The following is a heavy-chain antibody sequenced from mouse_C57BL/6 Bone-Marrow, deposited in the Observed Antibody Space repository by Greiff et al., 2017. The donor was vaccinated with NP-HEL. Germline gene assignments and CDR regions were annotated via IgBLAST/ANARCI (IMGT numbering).Heavy chain of an antibody. V-gene: IGHV5-4*01. CDR1: GFTFSSYA. Sequence: EVQLVESGGGLVKPGGSLKLSCAASGFTFSSYAMSWVRQTPEKRLEWVATISDGGSYTYYPDNVKGRFTISRDNAKNNLYLQMSHLKSEDTAKYYCARDGGFAYWGQGTLVTVSA. CDR2: ISDGGSYT. J-gene: IGHJ3*01. CDR3: ARDGGFAY.